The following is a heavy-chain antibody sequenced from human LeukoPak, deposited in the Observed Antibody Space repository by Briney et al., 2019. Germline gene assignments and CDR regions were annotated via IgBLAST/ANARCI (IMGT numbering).Heavy chain of an antibody. J-gene: IGHJ4*02. CDR3: AREQAAAANFDY. V-gene: IGHV3-48*03. CDR1: GFTFSSYE. CDR2: ISSSGSTI. D-gene: IGHD6-13*01. Sequence: GGSLRLSRAASGFTFSSYEMNWVRQAPGKGLEWVSYISSSGSTIYYADSVKGRFTISRDNAKNSLYLQMNSLRAEDTAVYYCAREQAAAANFDYWGQGTLVTVSS.